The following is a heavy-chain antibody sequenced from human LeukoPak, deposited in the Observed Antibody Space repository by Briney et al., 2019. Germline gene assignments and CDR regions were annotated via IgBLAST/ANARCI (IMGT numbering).Heavy chain of an antibody. D-gene: IGHD2-2*01. CDR3: ARIFEDIVVVPAAADY. CDR1: GYSFTSYW. V-gene: IGHV5-51*01. Sequence: GEPLKISCKGSGYSFTSYWIGWVRQMPGKGLEWMGIIYPGDSDTRYSPSFQGQVTISADKSISTAYLQWSSLKASDTAMYYCARIFEDIVVVPAAADYWGQGTLVTVSS. CDR2: IYPGDSDT. J-gene: IGHJ4*02.